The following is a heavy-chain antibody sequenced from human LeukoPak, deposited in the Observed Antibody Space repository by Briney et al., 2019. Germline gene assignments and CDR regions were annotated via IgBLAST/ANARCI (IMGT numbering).Heavy chain of an antibody. CDR2: IKNKADAGTT. CDR3: TTDFLWDILTGYYRSDFDY. J-gene: IGHJ4*02. Sequence: GGSLRLSCAASGFTFSNAWMSWVRQAPGKGLEWVGHIKNKADAGTTDYAAPVKGRFTISRDDSKNTLYLQMNSLKTEDTAVYYCTTDFLWDILTGYYRSDFDYWGQGTLVTVSS. CDR1: GFTFSNAW. V-gene: IGHV3-15*01. D-gene: IGHD3-9*01.